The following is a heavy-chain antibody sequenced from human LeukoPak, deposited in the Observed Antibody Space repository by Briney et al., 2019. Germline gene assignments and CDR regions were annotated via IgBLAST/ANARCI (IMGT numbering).Heavy chain of an antibody. CDR3: ARRGSGKYFDQ. J-gene: IGHJ4*02. V-gene: IGHV4-59*08. Sequence: PSETLSLTCTASSGSFGSYYWSWIRQPPGKGLEWIGYIYYSGNTNYDPSLKSRVTISVDTSKNQFSLKLSSVTAADTAVYYCARRGSGKYFDQWGQGTLVTVSS. CDR1: SGSFGSYY. D-gene: IGHD3-10*01. CDR2: IYYSGNT.